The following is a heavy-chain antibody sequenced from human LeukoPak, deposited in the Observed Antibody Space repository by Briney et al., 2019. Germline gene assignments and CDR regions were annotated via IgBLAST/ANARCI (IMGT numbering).Heavy chain of an antibody. Sequence: GGSLRLSCAASGFTFSDYYMSWIRQAPGKGLEWVSYISSSGSTIYYADSVKGRFTISRDNAKNSLYLQMNSLRAEDTAVYYCARIPCSGGSCSFRYYYYYMDVWGKGTTVTVSS. D-gene: IGHD2-15*01. CDR1: GFTFSDYY. J-gene: IGHJ6*03. CDR3: ARIPCSGGSCSFRYYYYYMDV. V-gene: IGHV3-11*04. CDR2: ISSSGSTI.